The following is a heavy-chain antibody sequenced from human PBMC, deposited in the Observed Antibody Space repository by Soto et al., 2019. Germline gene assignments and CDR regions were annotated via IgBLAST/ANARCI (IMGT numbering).Heavy chain of an antibody. CDR3: ARGGSSSDNGMDV. D-gene: IGHD6-6*01. V-gene: IGHV3-48*02. CDR1: GFSFSTYS. CDR2: ISSRSYTI. Sequence: EVQLVESGGGLVQPGGSLRLSCAASGFSFSTYSMNWVRQAPGKGLEWVSYISSRSYTIYYIDSVKGRFTISRDNAKSSLYLQTNSLRDEDTAVSYCARGGSSSDNGMDVWGQCTTVTVSS. J-gene: IGHJ6*02.